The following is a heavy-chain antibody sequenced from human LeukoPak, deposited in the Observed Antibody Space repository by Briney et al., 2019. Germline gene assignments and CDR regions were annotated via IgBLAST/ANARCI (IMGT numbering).Heavy chain of an antibody. D-gene: IGHD3-9*01. Sequence: GGSLRLSCATSGFSLSRNGMHWVRQAPGQGLEWVAFILSDGSYEYYADSVKGRFTISRDNSKNTLYLQMNSLRAEDTAVYHCARDILTGHYYYYGMDVWGQGTTVTVSS. CDR2: ILSDGSYE. V-gene: IGHV3-30*19. J-gene: IGHJ6*02. CDR1: GFSLSRNG. CDR3: ARDILTGHYYYYGMDV.